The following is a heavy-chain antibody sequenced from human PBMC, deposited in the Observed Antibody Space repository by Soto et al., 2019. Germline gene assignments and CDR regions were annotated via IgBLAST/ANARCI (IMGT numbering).Heavy chain of an antibody. CDR1: GFSFSSYS. D-gene: IGHD2-2*01. CDR2: ISYDGSNK. CDR3: AKEQDIVVVPAALAPFDP. V-gene: IGHV3-30*04. Sequence: GGSLRLSCAASGFSFSSYSMHWVRQAPGKGLEWVAVISYDGSNKYYADSVKGRFTITRDNSKNTLYLQMNSLRAEDTAVYYCAKEQDIVVVPAALAPFDPWGQGTLVTVSS. J-gene: IGHJ5*02.